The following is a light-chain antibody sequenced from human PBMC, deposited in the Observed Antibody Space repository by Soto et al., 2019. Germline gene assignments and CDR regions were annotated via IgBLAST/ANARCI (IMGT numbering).Light chain of an antibody. J-gene: IGLJ1*01. CDR1: SSNIGSST. V-gene: IGLV1-44*01. CDR2: SNN. Sequence: QSVLTQPPSASGTPGQRVTISCSGSSSNIGSSTVNWYQQLPGTAPKLLIYSNNQRPSGVPDRFSGSKSGTSASLAISGLQSEDEADYYCAAWYDSLNGYVIGTGTKLTVL. CDR3: AAWYDSLNGYV.